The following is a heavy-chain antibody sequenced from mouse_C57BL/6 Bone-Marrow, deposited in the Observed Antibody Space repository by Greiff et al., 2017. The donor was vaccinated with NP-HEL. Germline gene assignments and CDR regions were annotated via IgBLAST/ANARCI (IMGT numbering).Heavy chain of an antibody. J-gene: IGHJ4*01. CDR1: GYSFTDYN. D-gene: IGHD1-1*01. V-gene: IGHV1-39*01. CDR3: ARRIYYGSSYVPYYAMDY. CDR2: INPNYGTT. Sequence: VQLKESGPELVKPGASVKISCKASGYSFTDYNMNWVKQSNGKSLEWIGVINPNYGTTSYNQKFKGKATLTVDQSSSTAYMQLNSLTSEDSAVYYCARRIYYGSSYVPYYAMDYWGQGTSVTVSS.